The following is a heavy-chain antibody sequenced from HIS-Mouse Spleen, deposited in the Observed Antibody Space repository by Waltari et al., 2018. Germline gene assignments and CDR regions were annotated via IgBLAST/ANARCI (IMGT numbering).Heavy chain of an antibody. CDR2: IYYSGST. CDR3: ARDLGIAARPIYFDY. J-gene: IGHJ4*02. Sequence: QLQLQESGPGLVKPSETLSLTCTVPGGSITSSSYYWGWILQPPGKGLEWIGSIYYSGSTYYNPSLKSRVTISVDTSKNQFSLKLSSVTAADTAVYYCARDLGIAARPIYFDYWGQGTLVTVSS. V-gene: IGHV4-39*07. CDR1: GGSITSSSYY. D-gene: IGHD6-6*01.